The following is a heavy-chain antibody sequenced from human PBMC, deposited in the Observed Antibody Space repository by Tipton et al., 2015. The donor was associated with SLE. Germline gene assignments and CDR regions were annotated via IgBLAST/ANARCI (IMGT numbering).Heavy chain of an antibody. Sequence: SGSTYYNPSLKSRVTISVDTSKNQFPLKLSSVTAADTAVYFCARDPNGGYGTFDFWGQGALVTVSS. D-gene: IGHD4-17*01. J-gene: IGHJ4*02. CDR3: ARDPNGGYGTFDF. V-gene: IGHV4-39*06. CDR2: SGST.